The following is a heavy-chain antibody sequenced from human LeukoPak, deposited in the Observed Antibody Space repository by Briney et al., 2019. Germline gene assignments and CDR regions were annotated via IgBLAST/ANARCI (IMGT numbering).Heavy chain of an antibody. V-gene: IGHV3-7*01. Sequence: GGSLRLSCVVSGFTFSSYWMSWVRQAPGKGLEWVANIKQDGSEKYYVDSVKGRFTMYRDNAKNSLYLQMNSLRAEDTAVYYCARVQWELRGVGSYFEYWGQGALVTVSS. CDR2: IKQDGSEK. J-gene: IGHJ4*02. CDR3: ARVQWELRGVGSYFEY. D-gene: IGHD1-26*01. CDR1: GFTFSSYW.